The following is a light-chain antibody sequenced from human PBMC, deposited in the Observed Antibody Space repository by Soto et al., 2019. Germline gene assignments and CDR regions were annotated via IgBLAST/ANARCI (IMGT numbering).Light chain of an antibody. CDR3: QLYGSSPPYT. J-gene: IGKJ2*01. V-gene: IGKV3-20*01. CDR1: QSVSNNY. CDR2: GSS. Sequence: EVVLTQSPGTLSLSPGERDTLSCRASQSVSNNYFAWYQQKPGQAPRLLIFGSSDRATGIPDRFSGSGSGTDFTLTISRLEPEDFAVYYCQLYGSSPPYTFGQVTKLEI.